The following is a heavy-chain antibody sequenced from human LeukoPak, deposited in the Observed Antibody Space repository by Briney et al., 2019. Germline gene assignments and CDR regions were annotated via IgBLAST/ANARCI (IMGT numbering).Heavy chain of an antibody. CDR2: ISGSGGST. V-gene: IGHV3-23*01. CDR3: AKDRWGAVASFDY. CDR1: GFTFSSYG. Sequence: GGSLSLSCAATGFTFSSYGVSWVRQAPGKGLESVSAISGSGGSTYYADSVKGRFTISRDNSKNMLYLQMNSLGTEDTAVYYCAKDRWGAVASFDYWGQGTLVTVSS. J-gene: IGHJ4*02. D-gene: IGHD6-19*01.